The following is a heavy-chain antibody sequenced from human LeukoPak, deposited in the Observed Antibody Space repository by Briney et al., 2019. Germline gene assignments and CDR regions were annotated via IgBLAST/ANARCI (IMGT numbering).Heavy chain of an antibody. V-gene: IGHV4-59*08. Sequence: SETLSLTCTVSGGSISSYYWSWIRQPPGKGLEWIGYIYYSGSTNYNPSLKSRVTISVDTSKNQFSLKLSSVTAADTAMYYCARHEGSTGYYKYWGQGTLVTVSS. CDR2: IYYSGST. D-gene: IGHD1-26*01. J-gene: IGHJ4*02. CDR1: GGSISSYY. CDR3: ARHEGSTGYYKY.